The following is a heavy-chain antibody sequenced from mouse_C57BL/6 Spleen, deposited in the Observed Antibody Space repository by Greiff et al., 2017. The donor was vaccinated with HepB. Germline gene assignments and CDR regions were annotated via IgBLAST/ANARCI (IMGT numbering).Heavy chain of an antibody. CDR2: IYPGGGYT. CDR3: ARTLGGTYFDV. CDR1: GYTFTNYW. D-gene: IGHD4-1*01. V-gene: IGHV1-63*01. J-gene: IGHJ1*03. Sequence: QVQLKESGAELVRPGTSVKMSCKASGYTFTNYWLGWAKQRPGHGLEWIGDIYPGGGYTNYNEKFKGKATLTADKSSSTAYMQFSSLTSEDSAIYYCARTLGGTYFDVWGTGTTVTVSS.